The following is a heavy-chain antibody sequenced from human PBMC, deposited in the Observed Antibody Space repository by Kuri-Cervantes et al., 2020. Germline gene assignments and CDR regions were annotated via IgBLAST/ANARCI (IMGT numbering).Heavy chain of an antibody. CDR1: GFTFSSYG. V-gene: IGHV3-30*02. CDR3: AKDLGSWASYDSRGEAFDI. D-gene: IGHD3-22*01. CDR2: IWYDGSNK. Sequence: GESLKISCAASGFTFSSYGMHWVRQAPGKGLEWVAVIWYDGSNKYYADSVKGRFTISRDNSKNTLYLQMNSLRAEDTAVYYCAKDLGSWASYDSRGEAFDIWGQGTMVTVSS. J-gene: IGHJ3*02.